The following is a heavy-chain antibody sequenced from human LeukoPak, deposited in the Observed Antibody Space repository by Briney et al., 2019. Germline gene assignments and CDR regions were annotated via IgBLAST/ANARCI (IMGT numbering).Heavy chain of an antibody. V-gene: IGHV3-30*18. J-gene: IGHJ4*02. Sequence: GGSLRLSCAASGFTFSSYGMHWVRQAPGKGLEWVALISYDGTNKYYADSVKGRFTISGDNSKNTLYLQMNSLRADDTAVYYCAKDPEGMAFLFDYWGQGTLVTVSS. CDR3: AKDPEGMAFLFDY. CDR2: ISYDGTNK. CDR1: GFTFSSYG. D-gene: IGHD5-24*01.